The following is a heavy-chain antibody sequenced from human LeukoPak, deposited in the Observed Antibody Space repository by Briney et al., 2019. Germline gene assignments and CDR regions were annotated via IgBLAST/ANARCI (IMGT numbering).Heavy chain of an antibody. Sequence: PSETLSLTCTVSGYSISSGYYWGWIRQPPGKGLEWIGSIYHSGSTYYNPSLKSRVTISVDTSKNQFSLKLSSVTAADTAVYYCAAELDDYGGMNWGQGTLVTVSS. CDR3: AAELDDYGGMN. CDR1: GYSISSGYY. CDR2: IYHSGST. J-gene: IGHJ4*02. V-gene: IGHV4-38-2*02. D-gene: IGHD4-23*01.